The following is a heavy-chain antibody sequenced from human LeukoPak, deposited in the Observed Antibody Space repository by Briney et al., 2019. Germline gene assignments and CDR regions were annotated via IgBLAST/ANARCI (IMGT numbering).Heavy chain of an antibody. CDR1: GGSISSYY. CDR3: ARLYGYTYGHGGMDV. Sequence: SETLSLTCTVSGGSISSYYWSWIRQPPGKGLEWIGYIHDSGTTNSNPSLKSRVTISLDTSRNQFSLKLTSVTAADTAVYYCARLYGYTYGHGGMDVWGQGTTVTVSS. CDR2: IHDSGTT. D-gene: IGHD5-18*01. V-gene: IGHV4-59*08. J-gene: IGHJ6*02.